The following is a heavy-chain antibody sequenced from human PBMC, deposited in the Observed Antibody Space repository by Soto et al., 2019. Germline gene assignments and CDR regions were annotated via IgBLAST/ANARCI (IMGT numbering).Heavy chain of an antibody. Sequence: GGSLRLSCAASGFTFSSYSMNWVRQAPGKGLEWVSSISSSSSYIYYADSVKGRFTISRDNAKNSLYLQMNSLRAEDTAVYYCATETQGGITMVRGGVLAFDIWGQGIMVTVSS. CDR3: ATETQGGITMVRGGVLAFDI. V-gene: IGHV3-21*01. J-gene: IGHJ3*02. D-gene: IGHD3-10*01. CDR2: ISSSSSYI. CDR1: GFTFSSYS.